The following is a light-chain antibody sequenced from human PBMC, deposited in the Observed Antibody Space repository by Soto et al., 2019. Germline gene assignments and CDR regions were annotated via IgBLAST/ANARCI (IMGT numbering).Light chain of an antibody. CDR1: QGISNY. V-gene: IGKV1-27*01. Sequence: DIQMTQSPSSLSASIGDRVTITCRASQGISNYLAWYQQKPGKSPRLLIYAASTLQSGVPSRFSGRGSGTDFPLTISSLQPEDYAVYYCQQYNNLPRTFGGGTKVEIK. CDR2: AAS. CDR3: QQYNNLPRT. J-gene: IGKJ4*01.